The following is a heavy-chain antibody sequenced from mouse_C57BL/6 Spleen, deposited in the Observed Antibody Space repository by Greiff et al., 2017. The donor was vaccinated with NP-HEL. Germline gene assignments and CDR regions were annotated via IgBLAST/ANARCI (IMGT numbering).Heavy chain of an antibody. V-gene: IGHV1-42*01. CDR3: ARSDWDVWYFDV. D-gene: IGHD4-1*01. J-gene: IGHJ1*03. CDR2: INPSTGGT. CDR1: GYSFTGYY. Sequence: EVKVVESGPELVKPGASVKISCKASGYSFTGYYMNWVKQSPEKSLEWIGEINPSTGGTTYNQKFKAKATLTVDKSSSTAYMQLKSLTSEDSAVYYCARSDWDVWYFDVWGTGTTVTVSS.